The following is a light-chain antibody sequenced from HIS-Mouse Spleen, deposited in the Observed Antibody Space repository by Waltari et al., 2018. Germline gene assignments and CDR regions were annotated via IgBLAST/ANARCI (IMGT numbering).Light chain of an antibody. CDR1: DFPKKY. J-gene: IGLJ2*01. Sequence: SYELTQPPSVSVSPGQTARITCPGDDFPKKYAYCYQQKSGQAPVLVIYEDSKRPSGIPERFSGSSSGTMATLTISGAQVEDEADYYCYSTDSSGNHRVFGGGTKLTVL. V-gene: IGLV3-10*01. CDR2: EDS. CDR3: YSTDSSGNHRV.